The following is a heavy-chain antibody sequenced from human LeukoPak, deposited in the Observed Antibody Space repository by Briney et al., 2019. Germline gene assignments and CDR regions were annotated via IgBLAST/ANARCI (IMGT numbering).Heavy chain of an antibody. CDR1: GYIFTGYY. CDR3: ARHPYSGSYHFDY. V-gene: IGHV1-2*02. J-gene: IGHJ4*02. CDR2: INPNSGGT. D-gene: IGHD1-26*01. Sequence: GASVKVSCKASGYIFTGYYMHWVRQAPGQGLEGMGWINPNSGGTNSAQKFQGRVTMTRDTSISTAYMELSRLTSDDTAVYYCARHPYSGSYHFDYWGQGTLVTVSS.